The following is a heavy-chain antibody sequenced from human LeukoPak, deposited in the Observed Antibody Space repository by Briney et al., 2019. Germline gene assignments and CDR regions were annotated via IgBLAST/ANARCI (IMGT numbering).Heavy chain of an antibody. Sequence: SETLSLTCAVYGGSFSGYYWSWIRQPPGKGLEWIGEINRSGSTNYNPSLKSRVTISVDTSKNQFSLKLSSVTAADTAVYYCARQRRWLQSPWFDPWGQGTLVTVSS. CDR1: GGSFSGYY. V-gene: IGHV4-34*01. CDR3: ARQRRWLQSPWFDP. J-gene: IGHJ5*02. D-gene: IGHD5-24*01. CDR2: INRSGST.